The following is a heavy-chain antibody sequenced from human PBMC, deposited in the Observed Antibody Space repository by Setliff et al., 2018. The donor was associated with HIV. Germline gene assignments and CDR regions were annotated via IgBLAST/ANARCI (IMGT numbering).Heavy chain of an antibody. Sequence: ASVKVSCKVYGHTVAEFSMHWVRQAPGKGLEWVAGFDPEDGVTFYAQNFQGRVTMTEDTSTDTAYMELSSLRSEDTAVYYCATDPGSLIWFGGSKVNVWGQGTTVTVSS. CDR2: FDPEDGVT. J-gene: IGHJ6*02. CDR3: ATDPGSLIWFGGSKVNV. CDR1: GHTVAEFS. V-gene: IGHV1-24*01. D-gene: IGHD3-10*01.